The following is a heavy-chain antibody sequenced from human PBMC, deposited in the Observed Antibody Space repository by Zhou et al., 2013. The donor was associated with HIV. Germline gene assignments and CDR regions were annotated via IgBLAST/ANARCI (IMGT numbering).Heavy chain of an antibody. D-gene: IGHD3-10*01. V-gene: IGHV1-58*02. CDR3: AREYYGSGSYYGVGGFDY. CDR2: IVVGNGNI. J-gene: IGHJ4*02. Sequence: QMQLVQSGPEVKKPGTSLKVSCKASGLTLISSVIQWVRQARGQRPEWIGWIVVGNGNINYAQKFQGRVTMTRDTSISTAYMELSRLRSDDTAVYYCAREYYGSGSYYGVGGFDYWGQGTLVTVSS. CDR1: GLTLISSV.